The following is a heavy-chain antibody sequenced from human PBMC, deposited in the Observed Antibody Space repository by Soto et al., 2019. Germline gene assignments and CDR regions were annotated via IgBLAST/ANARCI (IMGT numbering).Heavy chain of an antibody. CDR2: VHYDGTKK. CDR3: AKETSYDFWSGPQTMDV. CDR1: GFTFSSYV. Sequence: GGSLRLSCAPPGFTFSSYVMHWVRQAPGKGLEWMAVVHYDGTKKYYADSVRGRFTISRDNSENILYLQMNSLRPDDTAVYFCAKETSYDFWSGPQTMDVWGQGTTVTVSS. J-gene: IGHJ6*02. D-gene: IGHD3-3*01. V-gene: IGHV3-30*02.